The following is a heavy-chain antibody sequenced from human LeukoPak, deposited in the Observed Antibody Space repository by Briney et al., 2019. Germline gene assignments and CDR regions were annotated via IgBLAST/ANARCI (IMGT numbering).Heavy chain of an antibody. CDR3: ARNRDGYNSFDY. Sequence: PSETLSLTCTVSGGSISSYYWSWIRQPPGKGLEWIGYIYYSGSTNYNPSLKSRVTISVDTSKNHFPLKLSSVTAADTAVYYCARNRDGYNSFDYWGQGTLVTVSS. V-gene: IGHV4-59*12. CDR1: GGSISSYY. CDR2: IYYSGST. J-gene: IGHJ4*02. D-gene: IGHD5-24*01.